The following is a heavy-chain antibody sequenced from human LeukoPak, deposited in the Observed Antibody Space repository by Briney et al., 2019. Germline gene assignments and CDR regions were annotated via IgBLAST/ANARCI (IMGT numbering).Heavy chain of an antibody. D-gene: IGHD6-13*01. CDR3: APPPEYSSSWYGTWFDP. V-gene: IGHV3-30*04. J-gene: IGHJ5*02. CDR2: ISYDGSNK. Sequence: GRSLRLSCAASGFTFSSYAMHWVRQAPGKGLEWVAVISYDGSNKYYADSVKGRFTISRDNSKNTLSLQMNSLRAEDTAVYYCAPPPEYSSSWYGTWFDPWGEGTQVTVSS. CDR1: GFTFSSYA.